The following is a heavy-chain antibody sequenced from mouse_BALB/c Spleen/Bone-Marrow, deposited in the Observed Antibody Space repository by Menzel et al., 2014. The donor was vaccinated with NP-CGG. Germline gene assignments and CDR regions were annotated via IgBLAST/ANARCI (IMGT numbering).Heavy chain of an antibody. Sequence: VQLKESGAELVRSGASVKLSCTAPGFNIKDYYMHWVKQRPEQGLEWIGWIDPENGDTEYVPKFQGKATTTADTSSNTAYLQLSSLTSEDTAVYYCNAHITTVSYWGQGTTLTVSS. CDR2: IDPENGDT. CDR3: NAHITTVSY. J-gene: IGHJ2*01. CDR1: GFNIKDYY. D-gene: IGHD1-1*01. V-gene: IGHV14-4*02.